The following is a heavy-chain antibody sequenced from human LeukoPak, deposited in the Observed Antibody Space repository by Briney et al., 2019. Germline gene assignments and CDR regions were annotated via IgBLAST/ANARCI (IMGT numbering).Heavy chain of an antibody. CDR3: ARRGHGYGSPFDY. CDR2: ISSSSSYI. Sequence: GGSLRLSCAASGFTFSSYSMNWVRQAPGKGLEWVSSISSSSSYIYYADSVKGRFTISRDNAKNSLYLQMNSLRAEDTAVYYCARRGHGYGSPFDYWGQGTLVTVSS. CDR1: GFTFSSYS. V-gene: IGHV3-21*01. J-gene: IGHJ4*02. D-gene: IGHD5-18*01.